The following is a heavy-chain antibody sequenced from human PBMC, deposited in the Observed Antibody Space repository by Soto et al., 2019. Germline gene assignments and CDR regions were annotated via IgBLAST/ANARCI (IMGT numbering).Heavy chain of an antibody. Sequence: QVQLVQSGAEVKKPGASVKVSCKASGYTFTSYGISWVRQAPGQGLEWMGWISVHNGNTKYAQKLQGRVTMTTDTTTSTAYMEVRSLSSDDAAVYCCASDLNRGLGDYLGQGTLVTVSS. D-gene: IGHD3-10*01. CDR1: GYTFTSYG. J-gene: IGHJ4*02. V-gene: IGHV1-18*01. CDR2: ISVHNGNT. CDR3: ASDLNRGLGDY.